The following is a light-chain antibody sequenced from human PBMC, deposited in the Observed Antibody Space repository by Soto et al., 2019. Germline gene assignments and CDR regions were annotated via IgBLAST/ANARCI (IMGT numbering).Light chain of an antibody. CDR1: QSVANS. J-gene: IGKJ4*01. CDR3: QQHYDWPPLT. Sequence: EIVMTQSPATLSVSPGDRATLSCRASQSVANSLAWYQQKPGQAPRLLIYGASTRASGIPARFSGSGSGTEFTLTISSLQSEDFAVYYCQQHYDWPPLTFGGGTKVDIK. CDR2: GAS. V-gene: IGKV3-15*01.